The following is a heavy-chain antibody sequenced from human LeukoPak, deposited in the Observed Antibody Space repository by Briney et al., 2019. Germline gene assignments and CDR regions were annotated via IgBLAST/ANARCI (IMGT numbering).Heavy chain of an antibody. J-gene: IGHJ4*02. Sequence: ASVKVSCKASGYTFTSYGISWVRQAPGQGLEWMGWISAYNGNTNYAQKLQGRVTMTTDTSTSTAYMELRSLRSDDTAVYYCARTHPLLTYDSSGYSTYWGQGTLVTVSS. CDR3: ARTHPLLTYDSSGYSTY. CDR2: ISAYNGNT. D-gene: IGHD3-22*01. V-gene: IGHV1-18*01. CDR1: GYTFTSYG.